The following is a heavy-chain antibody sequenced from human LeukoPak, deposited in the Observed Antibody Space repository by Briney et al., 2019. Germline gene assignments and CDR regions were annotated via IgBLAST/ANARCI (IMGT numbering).Heavy chain of an antibody. V-gene: IGHV3-9*03. D-gene: IGHD6-13*01. CDR3: AKGLVSSSWFSFDY. Sequence: GGSLRLSCAASGFTFDDYALHWVRQAPGMGLEWVSGISWNSGSIGYADSVKGRFTISRDNAKNSLYLQMNSLRAEDMALYYCAKGLVSSSWFSFDYGGQGTLVTVSS. J-gene: IGHJ4*02. CDR1: GFTFDDYA. CDR2: ISWNSGSI.